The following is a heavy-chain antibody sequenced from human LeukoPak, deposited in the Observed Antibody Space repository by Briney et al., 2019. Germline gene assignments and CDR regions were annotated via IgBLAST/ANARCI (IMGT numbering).Heavy chain of an antibody. V-gene: IGHV1-2*02. CDR2: INPNSGGT. J-gene: IGHJ4*02. Sequence: ASVKVSCKASGYTFTGYYMHWVRQAPGQGLEWMGWINPNSGGTNYAQKFQGRVTMTRGTSISTAYMELSRLRSDDTAVYYCARDLTHLTCFDYWGQGTLVTVSS. CDR1: GYTFTGYY. D-gene: IGHD2/OR15-2a*01. CDR3: ARDLTHLTCFDY.